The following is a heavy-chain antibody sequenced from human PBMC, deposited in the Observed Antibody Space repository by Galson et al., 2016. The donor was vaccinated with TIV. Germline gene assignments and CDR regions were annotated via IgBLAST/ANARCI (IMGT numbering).Heavy chain of an antibody. CDR1: GGVFNNFA. CDR3: SRGGHYALDV. CDR2: VIPLSGT. D-gene: IGHD3-16*01. Sequence: VKVSCKASGGVFNNFAIIWVRQAPGQGLEWLGGVIPLSGTTYARKFRDRLTITVDESTKTTDMDLSNLRSDDTGEYYCSRGGHYALDVWGQGTTVIVSS. V-gene: IGHV1-69*13. J-gene: IGHJ6*02.